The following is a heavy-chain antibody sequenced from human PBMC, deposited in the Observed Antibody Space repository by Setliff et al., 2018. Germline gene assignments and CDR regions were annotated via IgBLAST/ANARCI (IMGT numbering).Heavy chain of an antibody. D-gene: IGHD3-3*01. CDR1: GGAFSNYG. CDR2: IIPKLETT. V-gene: IGHV1-69*11. J-gene: IGHJ4*02. CDR3: ARWNGSGYFYY. Sequence: SVKVSCKVSGGAFSNYGLSWVRQAPGQGLLWMGRIIPKLETTNYAQNFQGRVSITADESTRTAYMELSSLTFEDTAVYYCARWNGSGYFYYWGQGTWVTVSS.